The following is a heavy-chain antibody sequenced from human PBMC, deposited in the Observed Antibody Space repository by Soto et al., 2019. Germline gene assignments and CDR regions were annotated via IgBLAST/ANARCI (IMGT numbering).Heavy chain of an antibody. V-gene: IGHV1-18*01. CDR3: ARDTSLGRTYYDFWSGFSSPGMDV. J-gene: IGHJ6*02. CDR2: ISAYNGNT. D-gene: IGHD3-3*01. Sequence: ASVKASCKASGYTFTSYVISWVRQAPGQGLEWMGWISAYNGNTNYAQKLQGRVTMTTDTSTSTAYMELRSLRSDDTAVYYCARDTSLGRTYYDFWSGFSSPGMDVWGQGTTVTVSS. CDR1: GYTFTSYV.